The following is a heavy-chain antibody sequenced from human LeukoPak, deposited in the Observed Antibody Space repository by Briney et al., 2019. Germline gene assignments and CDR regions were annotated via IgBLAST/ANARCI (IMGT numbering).Heavy chain of an antibody. D-gene: IGHD3-22*01. CDR3: AKSVVVVITMGAFDI. CDR1: GFTFSSYG. Sequence: GGSLRLSCAASGFTFSSYGMHWVRQAPGKGLEWVAFIRYDGSNKYYADSVKGRFTISRDDSKNTLYLQMNSLRAEDTALYYCAKSVVVVITMGAFDIWGQGTMVTVSS. CDR2: IRYDGSNK. V-gene: IGHV3-30*02. J-gene: IGHJ3*02.